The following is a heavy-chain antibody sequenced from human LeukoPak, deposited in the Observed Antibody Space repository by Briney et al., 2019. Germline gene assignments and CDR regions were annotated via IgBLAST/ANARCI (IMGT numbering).Heavy chain of an antibody. J-gene: IGHJ4*02. V-gene: IGHV3-30-3*01. Sequence: GRSLRLSCAASGFTFSSYAMHWVRQAPGKGLEWVAVISYDGSNKYYADSVKGRFTISRDNSKNTLYLQMNSLRAEDTAVYYCARGGERITMIVVVITNRYYFDYWGQGTLVTVSS. CDR3: ARGGERITMIVVVITNRYYFDY. CDR2: ISYDGSNK. D-gene: IGHD3-22*01. CDR1: GFTFSSYA.